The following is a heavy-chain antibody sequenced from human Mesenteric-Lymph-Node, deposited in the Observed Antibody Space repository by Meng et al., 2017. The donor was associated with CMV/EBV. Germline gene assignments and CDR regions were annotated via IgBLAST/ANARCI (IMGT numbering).Heavy chain of an antibody. Sequence: SVTVSCKASGGTFSSYAISWVRQAPGQGLEWMGGIIPILGIANYAQKFQGRVTITADKSTSTAYMELSSLRSEDTAVYYCASAITIFGVVIIGWFDPWGQGTLVTVSS. V-gene: IGHV1-69*10. J-gene: IGHJ5*02. D-gene: IGHD3-3*01. CDR2: IIPILGIA. CDR3: ASAITIFGVVIIGWFDP. CDR1: GGTFSSYA.